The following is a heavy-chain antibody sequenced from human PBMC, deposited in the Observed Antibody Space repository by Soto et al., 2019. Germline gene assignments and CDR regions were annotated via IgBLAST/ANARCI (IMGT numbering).Heavy chain of an antibody. CDR1: GFTFSSYA. J-gene: IGHJ4*02. D-gene: IGHD6-19*01. CDR3: AKALAVAGFDS. CDR2: ISGGGGST. V-gene: IGHV3-23*01. Sequence: EVQVLESGGGLAQPGGSLRLSCAASGFTFSSYAMSWVRQAPGKGLEWVSSISGGGGSTYYADSVKGRFNISRDNSKNTLYVQMEGLRAEDTAVYYCAKALAVAGFDSWGQGTLVTVSS.